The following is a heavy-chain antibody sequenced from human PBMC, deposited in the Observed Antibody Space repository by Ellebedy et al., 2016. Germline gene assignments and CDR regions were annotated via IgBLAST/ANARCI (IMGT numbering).Heavy chain of an antibody. CDR3: AKDSTRVAYGMDV. J-gene: IGHJ6*02. CDR2: ISWNSGSI. D-gene: IGHD2-15*01. Sequence: GGSLRLSCAASGFTFDDYAMHWVRQAPGKGLEWVSGISWNSGSIGYADSVKGRFTISRDNAKNSLYLQMNSLRAEDTALYYCAKDSTRVAYGMDVWGQGTTVTVSS. CDR1: GFTFDDYA. V-gene: IGHV3-9*01.